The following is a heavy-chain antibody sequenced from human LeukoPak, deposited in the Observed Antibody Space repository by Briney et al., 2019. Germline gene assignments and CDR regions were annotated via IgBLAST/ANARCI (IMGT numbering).Heavy chain of an antibody. J-gene: IGHJ4*02. CDR1: GYTFTSYY. D-gene: IGHD2-2*01. V-gene: IGHV1-46*01. CDR3: ARDHCSSTSCYLYFDY. Sequence: ASVKVSCKASGYTFTSYYMHWVRRAPGQGLEWMGIINPSGGSTSYAQKFQGRVTMTRDMSTSTVYMELSSLRSEDTAVYYCARDHCSSTSCYLYFDYWGQGTLVTVSS. CDR2: INPSGGST.